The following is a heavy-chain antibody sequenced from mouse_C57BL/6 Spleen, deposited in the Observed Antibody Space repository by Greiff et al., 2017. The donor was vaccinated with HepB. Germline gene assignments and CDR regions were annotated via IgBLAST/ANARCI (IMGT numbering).Heavy chain of an antibody. CDR2: IDPENGDT. J-gene: IGHJ3*01. CDR1: GFNIKDDY. D-gene: IGHD2-2*01. V-gene: IGHV14-4*01. Sequence: VQLQQSGAELVRPGASVKLSCTASGFNIKDDYMHWVKQRPEQGLEWIGWIDPENGDTEYASKFQGKATITADTSSNTAYLQLSSLTSEDTAVYYCTTDSGYLFAYWGQGTLVTVSA. CDR3: TTDSGYLFAY.